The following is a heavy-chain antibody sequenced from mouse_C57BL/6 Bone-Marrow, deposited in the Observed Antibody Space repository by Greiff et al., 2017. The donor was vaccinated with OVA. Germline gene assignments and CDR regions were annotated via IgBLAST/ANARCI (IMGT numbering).Heavy chain of an antibody. J-gene: IGHJ4*01. D-gene: IGHD1-1*01. CDR1: GYTFTDYY. CDR2: INPYNGGT. Sequence: VQLKQSGPVLVKPGASVKMSCKASGYTFTDYYMNWVKQSHGKSLEWIGVINPYNGGTSYNQKFKGKATLTVDKSSSTAYMQLSSLTSEDSAVYFCARPYYYGSSVYAMDYWGQGTSVTVSS. V-gene: IGHV1-19*01. CDR3: ARPYYYGSSVYAMDY.